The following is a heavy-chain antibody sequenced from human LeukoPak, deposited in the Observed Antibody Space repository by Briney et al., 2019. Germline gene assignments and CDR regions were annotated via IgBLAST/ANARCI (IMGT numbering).Heavy chain of an antibody. V-gene: IGHV3-23*01. CDR2: ISGSGGST. CDR3: AKDAYYDILTGYLGYYYGMDV. D-gene: IGHD3-9*01. CDR1: GFTFSSYA. Sequence: GSLRLSCAASGFTFSSYAMSWVRQAPGKGLEWVSAISGSGGSTYYADSVKGRFTISRDNSKNTLYLQMNSLRAEDTAVYYCAKDAYYDILTGYLGYYYGMDVWGQGTTVTVSS. J-gene: IGHJ6*02.